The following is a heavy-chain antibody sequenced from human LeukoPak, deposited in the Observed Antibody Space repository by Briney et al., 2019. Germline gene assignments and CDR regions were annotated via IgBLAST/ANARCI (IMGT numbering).Heavy chain of an antibody. CDR3: ARVVDGVTGSDY. CDR1: GFTFSSYA. J-gene: IGHJ4*02. D-gene: IGHD2-8*01. CDR2: ISGSGGST. Sequence: GGSLRLSCAASGFTFSSYAMSWVRQAPGKGLEWVSAISGSGGSTYYADSVKGRFTISRDNSKNTLYLQMNSLRAEDTAVYYCARVVDGVTGSDYWGQGTLVTVSS. V-gene: IGHV3-23*01.